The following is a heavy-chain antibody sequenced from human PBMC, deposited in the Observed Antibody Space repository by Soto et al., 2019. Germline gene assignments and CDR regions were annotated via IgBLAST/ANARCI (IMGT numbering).Heavy chain of an antibody. V-gene: IGHV1-2*04. CDR3: AREGILGLFDAYDL. CDR2: INPNSGGT. D-gene: IGHD3-3*01. CDR1: GYTFTGYY. J-gene: IGHJ3*01. Sequence: ASVKVSCKASGYTFTGYYMHWVRQAPGQGLEWMGWINPNSGGTNYAQKFQGWVTMTRDTSISTAYMELSRLRSDDTAVYLCAREGILGLFDAYDLWGQGTMVTVSS.